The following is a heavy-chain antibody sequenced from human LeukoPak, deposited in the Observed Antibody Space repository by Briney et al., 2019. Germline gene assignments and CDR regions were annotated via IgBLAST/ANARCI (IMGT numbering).Heavy chain of an antibody. CDR1: GGSFSGYF. J-gene: IGHJ4*02. V-gene: IGHV4-34*01. D-gene: IGHD2-2*01. CDR3: ARGRSTDY. Sequence: SETLSLTCAVYGGSFSGYFWTWIRQSPGKGLEWIGEINHSGSTNYNPSLRSRVTISVDTSKNQFSLKLSSVTAADTAVYYCARGRSTDYWGQGTLVTVSS. CDR2: INHSGST.